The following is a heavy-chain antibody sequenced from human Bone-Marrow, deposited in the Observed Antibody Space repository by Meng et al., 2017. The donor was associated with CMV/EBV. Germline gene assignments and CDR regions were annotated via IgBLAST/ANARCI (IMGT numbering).Heavy chain of an antibody. CDR3: AKDSPPRFRGPVYGMDV. CDR1: GYTFDDYV. V-gene: IGHV3-9*01. J-gene: IGHJ6*04. D-gene: IGHD3-10*01. Sequence: GGSIRLSFAASGYTFDDYVMHWVRQAPGKGLEWVSGISWNSGSIGYADSVNGRFTISRDNAKNSLYLQMNSLRAEDTALYYCAKDSPPRFRGPVYGMDVWGEGTTVTVSS. CDR2: ISWNSGSI.